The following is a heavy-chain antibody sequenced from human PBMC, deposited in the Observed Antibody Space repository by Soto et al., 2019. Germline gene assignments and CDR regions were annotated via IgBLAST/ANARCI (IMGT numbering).Heavy chain of an antibody. CDR1: GGSISSGSYS. CDR2: IYHSGST. J-gene: IGHJ4*02. CDR3: ARSPFHCSSTSCYLFDY. V-gene: IGHV4-30-2*02. D-gene: IGHD2-2*01. Sequence: SETLSLTCAVSGGSISSGSYSWSWIRQPPGKGLEWIGYIYHSGSTYYNPSLKSRVTISVDRSKNQFSLKLSSVTAADTAVYYCARSPFHCSSTSCYLFDYWGQGTLVTVS.